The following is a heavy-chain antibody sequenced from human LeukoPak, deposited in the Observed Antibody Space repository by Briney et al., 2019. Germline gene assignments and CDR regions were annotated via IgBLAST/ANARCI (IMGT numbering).Heavy chain of an antibody. Sequence: GGSLRLSCAASGFTFNSYGMHWVRQAPGKGLEWVAVISYDGSNKYYADSVKGRFTISRDNSKSTLYLQMNSLRAEDTAVYYCARPGRELRSSSYYYYYYMDVWGKGTTVTVSS. CDR3: ARPGRELRSSSYYYYYYMDV. CDR2: ISYDGSNK. V-gene: IGHV3-30*03. J-gene: IGHJ6*03. CDR1: GFTFNSYG. D-gene: IGHD3-3*01.